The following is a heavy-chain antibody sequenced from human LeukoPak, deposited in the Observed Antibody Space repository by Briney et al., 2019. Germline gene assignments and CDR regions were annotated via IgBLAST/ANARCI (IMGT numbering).Heavy chain of an antibody. D-gene: IGHD1-1*01. CDR2: TSSSSSYI. J-gene: IGHJ5*02. CDR3: ARYRNWNDDA. V-gene: IGHV3-21*01. Sequence: GGSLRLSCAASGFTFSSYSMNWVRQAPGKGLEWVSSTSSSSSYIYYADSVKGRFTISGDNAKNSLYLQMNSLRAEDTAVYYCARYRNWNDDAWGQGTLVTVSS. CDR1: GFTFSSYS.